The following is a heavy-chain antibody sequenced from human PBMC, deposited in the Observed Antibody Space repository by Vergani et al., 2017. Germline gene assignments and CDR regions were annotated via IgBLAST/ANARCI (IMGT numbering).Heavy chain of an antibody. CDR2: IYAGDSDV. V-gene: IGHV5-51*01. CDR1: GYSITNYW. D-gene: IGHD2-21*01. Sequence: EVQLVQSGAEVKKPGESLKISCQGSGYSITNYWIAWVRQRPGKGLEWMGIIYAGDSDVRYSPSFQGQVTMSVDKSLSTAYLQWSSLKASDTAIYYCTRHVPCGDGACLHFAHWGQGTQVTVSS. J-gene: IGHJ4*02. CDR3: TRHVPCGDGACLHFAH.